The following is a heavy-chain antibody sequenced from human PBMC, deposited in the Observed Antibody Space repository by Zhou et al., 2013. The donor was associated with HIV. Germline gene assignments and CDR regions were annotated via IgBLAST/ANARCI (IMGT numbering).Heavy chain of an antibody. CDR3: ARSAFYGDQDYHYSDVMDV. Sequence: QVQLVQSGAEVKKPGSSVKVSCKASGGTFSSSAISWVRQAPGQGLEWMGRIIPIVGTANYAQKFQGRVTIIADESTKTAYTELSSLRSEDTAIYYCARSAFYGDQDYHYSDVMDVWGQGTTVIVSS. CDR2: IIPIVGTA. CDR1: GGTFSSSA. J-gene: IGHJ6*01. D-gene: IGHD4-17*01. V-gene: IGHV1-69*11.